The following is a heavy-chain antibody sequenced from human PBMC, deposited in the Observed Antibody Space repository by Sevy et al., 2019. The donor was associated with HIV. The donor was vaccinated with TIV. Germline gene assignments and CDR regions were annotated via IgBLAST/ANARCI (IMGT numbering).Heavy chain of an antibody. CDR2: IYQDGSQE. J-gene: IGHJ4*02. V-gene: IGHV3-7*01. Sequence: GGSLRLSCAACGFSFSDYYMGWVRQAPGKGLEWVANIYQDGSQENYVDSVKGQFTISRDNAKNSVYLQMNSLRVDDTGIYYCTRELWPGDYWGQGTLVTVSS. D-gene: IGHD2-21*01. CDR1: GFSFSDYY. CDR3: TRELWPGDY.